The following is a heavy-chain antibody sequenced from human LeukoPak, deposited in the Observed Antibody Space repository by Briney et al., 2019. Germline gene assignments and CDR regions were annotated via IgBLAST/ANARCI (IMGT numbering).Heavy chain of an antibody. D-gene: IGHD2-2*01. CDR3: ARRSPKYCSSTSCSYFDY. CDR2: INPNSGGT. V-gene: IGHV1-2*02. Sequence: ASVKVSCQASGYTFTDYYMHWVRQAPGQGLEWMGWINPNSGGTNYAQKFQGRVTMTRDTSISTAYMELSRLRSDDTAVYYCARRSPKYCSSTSCSYFDYWGQGTLVTVSS. CDR1: GYTFTDYY. J-gene: IGHJ4*02.